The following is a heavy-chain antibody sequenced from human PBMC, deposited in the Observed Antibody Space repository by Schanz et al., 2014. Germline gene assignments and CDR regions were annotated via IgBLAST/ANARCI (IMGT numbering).Heavy chain of an antibody. CDR3: ARDRDQWDGNFCDF. CDR1: GYTFTTSTFE. Sequence: QVQLVQSRGEVKKPGASLKVSCKASGYTFTTSTFEINWVRQAPGQGLEWMGWINGYNAHTNYAQKFQGRVTMTTDTSTSTVYMELRSLRSDDTAVYYCARDRDQWDGNFCDFWGQGTLVTVSS. CDR2: INGYNAHT. D-gene: IGHD1-26*01. J-gene: IGHJ4*02. V-gene: IGHV1-18*01.